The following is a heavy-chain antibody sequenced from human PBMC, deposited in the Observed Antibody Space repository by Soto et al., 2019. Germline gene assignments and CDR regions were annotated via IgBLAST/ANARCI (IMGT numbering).Heavy chain of an antibody. Sequence: QVQLVQSGAEVRKPGASVKISCLASGYTFTDYDINWVRQATGQGLEWIGWMNPNSGETGYAQKFQGRVTMTRSASLSTAYLELSSLRSEDTAVYYCARVAVAARPRWYNWFDPWGQGTLVTVSS. CDR2: MNPNSGET. V-gene: IGHV1-8*01. CDR1: GYTFTDYD. J-gene: IGHJ5*02. CDR3: ARVAVAARPRWYNWFDP. D-gene: IGHD2-15*01.